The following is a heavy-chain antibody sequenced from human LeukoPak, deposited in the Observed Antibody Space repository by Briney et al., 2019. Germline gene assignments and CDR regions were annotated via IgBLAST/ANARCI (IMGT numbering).Heavy chain of an antibody. J-gene: IGHJ6*02. Sequence: ASVTVSCKASGYTFTVYYMHWVRQAPGQGLEWMGWINPNSGGTNYAQKFQGRVTMTRDTSISTAYMELSRLRSDDTAVYYCARDIVVVVAATTGYYYGMDVWGQGTTVTVSS. V-gene: IGHV1-2*02. D-gene: IGHD2-15*01. CDR3: ARDIVVVVAATTGYYYGMDV. CDR2: INPNSGGT. CDR1: GYTFTVYY.